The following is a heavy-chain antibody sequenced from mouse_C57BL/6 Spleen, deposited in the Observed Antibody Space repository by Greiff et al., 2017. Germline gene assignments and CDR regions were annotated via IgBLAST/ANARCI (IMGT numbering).Heavy chain of an antibody. J-gene: IGHJ3*01. CDR1: GFTFSSYA. D-gene: IGHD1-1*01. CDR2: ISDGGSYT. CDR3: AIDYYGSSYGFAY. V-gene: IGHV5-4*01. Sequence: EVKLVESGGGLVKPGGSLKLSCAASGFTFSSYAMSWVRQTPEKRLEWVATISDGGSYTYYPDNVKGRFTISRDNAKNNLYLQMSHLKSEDTAMYYCAIDYYGSSYGFAYWGQGTLVTVSA.